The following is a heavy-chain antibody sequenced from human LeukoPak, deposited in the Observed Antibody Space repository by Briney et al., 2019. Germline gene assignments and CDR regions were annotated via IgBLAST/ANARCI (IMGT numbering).Heavy chain of an antibody. CDR1: GGSISSYY. D-gene: IGHD3-16*01. J-gene: IGHJ3*02. V-gene: IGHV4-59*01. CDR2: IYYSGST. CDR3: ARDLGDDAFDI. Sequence: SSETLSLTCSVSGGSISSYYWSWIRQPPGKGLEWIGYIYYSGSTNYNPSLKSRVTISVDTSKNQFSLKLSSVTAADTAVYYCARDLGDDAFDIWGQGTMVTVSS.